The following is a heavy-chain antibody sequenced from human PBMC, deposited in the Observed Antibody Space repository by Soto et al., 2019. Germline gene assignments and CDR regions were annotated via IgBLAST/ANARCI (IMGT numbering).Heavy chain of an antibody. CDR1: GFTFTDYH. Sequence: AGGSLRLSCEASGFTFTDYHMSWIRQAPGKGLEWVALISETGSHTAYAESVKGRFTISRDNARSSVFLQMNSLRSDDTAVYFCARSLRATSPLTFWGQGTPVTVSS. J-gene: IGHJ4*02. CDR3: ARSLRATSPLTF. D-gene: IGHD7-27*01. V-gene: IGHV3-11*06. CDR2: ISETGSHT.